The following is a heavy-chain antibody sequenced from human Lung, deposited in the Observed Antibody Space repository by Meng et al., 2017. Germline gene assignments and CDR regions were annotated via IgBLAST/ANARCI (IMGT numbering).Heavy chain of an antibody. Sequence: QVKLMQSGAEVKKPGALVKVFCKASGYTFTTYGISWVRQAPGQGLEWMGWISPYNGYTSSIQKFQGRVTMTTDTSTSTAYMELMSLGSDDAAVYYCAILSHCTGGTCYPYDYWGQGTLVTVSS. D-gene: IGHD2-15*01. V-gene: IGHV1-18*01. CDR3: AILSHCTGGTCYPYDY. J-gene: IGHJ4*02. CDR1: GYTFTTYG. CDR2: ISPYNGYT.